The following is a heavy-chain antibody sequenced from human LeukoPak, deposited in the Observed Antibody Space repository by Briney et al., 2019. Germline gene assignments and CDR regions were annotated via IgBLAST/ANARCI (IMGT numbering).Heavy chain of an antibody. CDR3: ARHRGDYYYYMDV. V-gene: IGHV4-34*01. J-gene: IGHJ6*03. Sequence: SETLSLTCAVYGGSFSGYYWSWIRQPPGKGLEWIGEINHSGSTNYNPSLKSRVTISVDTSKNQFSLKLSSVTAADTAVYYCARHRGDYYYYMDVWGKGTTVTISS. CDR1: GGSFSGYY. CDR2: INHSGST. D-gene: IGHD3-10*01.